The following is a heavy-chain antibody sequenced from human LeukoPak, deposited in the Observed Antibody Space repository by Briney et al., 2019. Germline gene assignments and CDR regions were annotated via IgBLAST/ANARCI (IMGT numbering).Heavy chain of an antibody. J-gene: IGHJ4*02. CDR2: ISSSGRTI. CDR3: AKGSSSFVTGTTGFDY. D-gene: IGHD1-1*01. Sequence: GGSLRLSCAASGFTFSDYYMNWIRQAPGKGLEWVSYISSSGRTIYYADFVKGRFTISRGNAKNSLYLQMNSLRAEDTAVYYCAKGSSSFVTGTTGFDYWGQGTLVTVSS. CDR1: GFTFSDYY. V-gene: IGHV3-11*01.